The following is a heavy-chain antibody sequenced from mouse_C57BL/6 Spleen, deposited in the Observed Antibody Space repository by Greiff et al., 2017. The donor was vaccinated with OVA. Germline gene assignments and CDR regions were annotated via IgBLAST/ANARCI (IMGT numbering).Heavy chain of an antibody. V-gene: IGHV5-9*01. CDR1: GFTFSSYT. J-gene: IGHJ4*01. CDR2: ISGGGGNT. D-gene: IGHD4-1*01. Sequence: EVQGVESGGGLVKPGGSLKLSCAASGFTFSSYTMSWVRQTPEKRLEWVATISGGGGNTYYPDSVKGRFTISRDNAKNTLYLQMSSLRSEDTALYYCARDPNWDRGYWGQGTSVTVSS. CDR3: ARDPNWDRGY.